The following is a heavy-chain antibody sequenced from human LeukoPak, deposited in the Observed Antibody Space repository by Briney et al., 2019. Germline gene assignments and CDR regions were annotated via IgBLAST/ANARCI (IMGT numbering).Heavy chain of an antibody. CDR2: IYYSGST. CDR1: GGSISSSSYY. Sequence: PSETLSLTCTVSGGSISSSSYYWGWIRQPPGKGLEWIGSIYYSGSTYYNPSLKSRVTISVDTSKNQFSLKLSSVTAADTAVYYCARRRLVVVPPGTWFDPWGQGTLVTVSS. D-gene: IGHD2-2*01. CDR3: ARRRLVVVPPGTWFDP. V-gene: IGHV4-39*01. J-gene: IGHJ5*02.